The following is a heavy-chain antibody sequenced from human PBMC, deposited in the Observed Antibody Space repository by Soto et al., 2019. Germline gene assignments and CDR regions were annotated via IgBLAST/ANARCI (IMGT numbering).Heavy chain of an antibody. J-gene: IGHJ4*02. D-gene: IGHD4-4*01. CDR2: IYYSGST. CDR1: GGSISSGGYY. V-gene: IGHV4-31*03. CDR3: ASLYSNYLTYYFDY. Sequence: PSETLCLTCTVSGGSISSGGYYWSWIRQHPGKGLEWIGYIYYSGSTYYNPSLKSRVTISVDTSKNQFSLKLSSVTAADTAVYYCASLYSNYLTYYFDYWGQGTLVTVSS.